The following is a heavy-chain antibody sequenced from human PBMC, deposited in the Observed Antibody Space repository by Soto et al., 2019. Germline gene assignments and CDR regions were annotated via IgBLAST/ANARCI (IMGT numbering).Heavy chain of an antibody. Sequence: GGSLRLSCAASGFTFSNAWMNWVRQAPGKGLEWVGRIKSKTGSGTTDYAAPVKGRFTISRDDSKNTLYLQMNSLRAEDTAVYYCAREPPSIAAAGMPSDDYYFDYWGQWTLVTVSS. CDR1: GFTFSNAW. CDR2: IKSKTGSGTT. D-gene: IGHD6-13*01. J-gene: IGHJ4*02. V-gene: IGHV3-15*07. CDR3: AREPPSIAAAGMPSDDYYFDY.